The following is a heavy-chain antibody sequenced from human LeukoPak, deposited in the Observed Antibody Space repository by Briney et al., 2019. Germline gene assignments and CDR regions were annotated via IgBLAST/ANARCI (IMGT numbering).Heavy chain of an antibody. J-gene: IGHJ4*02. V-gene: IGHV1-2*02. CDR2: INPNSGGT. CDR3: ATLLATSSVYYFDY. Sequence: ASVKVSCKASGYTFTSYGISWVRQAPGQGLEWMGWINPNSGGTNYAQKFQGRVTMTRDTSISTAYMELSRLRSDDTAVYYCATLLATSSVYYFDYWGQGTLVTVSS. CDR1: GYTFTSYG. D-gene: IGHD5-12*01.